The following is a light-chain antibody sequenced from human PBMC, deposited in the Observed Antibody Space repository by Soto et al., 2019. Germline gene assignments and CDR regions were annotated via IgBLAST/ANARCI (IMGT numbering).Light chain of an antibody. V-gene: IGLV2-14*01. Sequence: QSVQTQPASVSGSPGQSITISCTGTSSDVGGYNYVSWYQQHPGKAPKFMIYDVSNRPSGVSNRFSGSKSGNTASLTISWLQAEDEADYYCCSYTTSNTRQIVFGTGTQLTVL. CDR1: SSDVGGYNY. CDR3: CSYTTSNTRQIV. J-gene: IGLJ1*01. CDR2: DVS.